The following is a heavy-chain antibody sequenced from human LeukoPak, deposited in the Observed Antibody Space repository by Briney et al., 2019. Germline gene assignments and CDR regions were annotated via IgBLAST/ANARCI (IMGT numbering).Heavy chain of an antibody. Sequence: SETLSLTCTVSGGSISSHYWSWIRQPPGKGLEWIGYIYYSGSTNYNPSLKSRVTISVDTSKNQFSLKLSSVTAADTAVYYCARASRITIFGVVSDNWFDPWGQGTLVTVSS. D-gene: IGHD3-3*01. CDR2: IYYSGST. V-gene: IGHV4-59*11. CDR1: GGSISSHY. J-gene: IGHJ5*02. CDR3: ARASRITIFGVVSDNWFDP.